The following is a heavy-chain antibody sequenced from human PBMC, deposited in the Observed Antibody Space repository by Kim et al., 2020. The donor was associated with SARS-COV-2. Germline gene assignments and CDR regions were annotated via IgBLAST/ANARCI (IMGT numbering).Heavy chain of an antibody. CDR2: IYSTGST. Sequence: SETLSLTCTVSGGSISSSSFYWGWIRQPPGKGLEWIGSIYSTGSTYYNQSIKSLVTTSVETSKNQFSLNLSSVTAADTAVYYCASLRYTSSWSDYWGQGTLVTVSS. J-gene: IGHJ4*02. CDR3: ASLRYTSSWSDY. D-gene: IGHD6-13*01. V-gene: IGHV4-39*01. CDR1: GGSISSSSFY.